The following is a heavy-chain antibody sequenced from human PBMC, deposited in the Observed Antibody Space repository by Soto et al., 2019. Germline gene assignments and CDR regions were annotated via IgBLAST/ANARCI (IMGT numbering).Heavy chain of an antibody. J-gene: IGHJ4*02. D-gene: IGHD6-25*01. CDR2: INVGNGDT. Sequence: VASVKVSCKTSGNTFTAFAVHWVRQASGQRLEWMGWINVGNGDTKSSQNLQGRVTITRDTSASTVYMELSSLRSEDTAVYYCVRVGGSGWTLDFWGKGSLVTVSS. CDR3: VRVGGSGWTLDF. CDR1: GNTFTAFA. V-gene: IGHV1-3*01.